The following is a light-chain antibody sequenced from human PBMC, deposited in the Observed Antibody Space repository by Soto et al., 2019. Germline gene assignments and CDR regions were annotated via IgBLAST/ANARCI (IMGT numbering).Light chain of an antibody. V-gene: IGKV1-33*01. J-gene: IGKJ3*01. CDR1: QDISNY. Sequence: DIQMTQSPSSLSASVGDSVHITCQASQDISNYLNWYQPKPGKDPKLLIYYASTLETGVPSRFSGSGSGTDFTFPIISRQPADIATDYCQQYATPPPFTFGPGTKVDIK. CDR3: QQYATPPPFT. CDR2: YAS.